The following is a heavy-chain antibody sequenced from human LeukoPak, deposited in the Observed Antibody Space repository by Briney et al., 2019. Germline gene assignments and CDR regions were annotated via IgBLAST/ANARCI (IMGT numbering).Heavy chain of an antibody. CDR3: ARRPIGGQQLGFDY. D-gene: IGHD6-13*01. V-gene: IGHV4-59*01. CDR2: IYYSGST. Sequence: SETLSLTCTVSGGSISSYYWSWIRQPPGKGLEWIGYIYYSGSTNYNPSLKSRVTISVDTSKNQFSLKLSSVPAADTAVYYCARRPIGGQQLGFDYWGQGTLVTVSS. CDR1: GGSISSYY. J-gene: IGHJ4*02.